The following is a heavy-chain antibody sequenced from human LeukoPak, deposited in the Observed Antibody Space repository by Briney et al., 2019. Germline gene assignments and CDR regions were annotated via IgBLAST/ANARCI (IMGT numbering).Heavy chain of an antibody. CDR1: GYTFTGYY. D-gene: IGHD3-3*01. V-gene: IGHV1-2*02. Sequence: ASVKVSCKASGYTFTGYYMHWVRQAPGQGLEWMGWINPNSGGTNYAQKFQGRVTMTRDTSISTAYMELSRLRSDDTAVYYCASTLRYDFWSGYYTDAFDIWGQGTMVTVSS. CDR3: ASTLRYDFWSGYYTDAFDI. J-gene: IGHJ3*02. CDR2: INPNSGGT.